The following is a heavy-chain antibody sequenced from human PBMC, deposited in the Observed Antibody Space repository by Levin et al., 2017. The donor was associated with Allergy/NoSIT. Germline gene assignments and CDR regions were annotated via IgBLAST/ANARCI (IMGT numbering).Heavy chain of an antibody. Sequence: SETLSLTCAVYGGSLSDYFWIWIRQSPVKGLEWIGEIKYDGFTNYNPSLGSRVAISLDMSKNQFALKLSSVTAADTAVYYCASAWGRGDHFDHWGRGSPVTVSS. J-gene: IGHJ4*02. V-gene: IGHV4-34*01. CDR1: GGSLSDYF. CDR3: ASAWGRGDHFDH. CDR2: IKYDGFT. D-gene: IGHD2-21*02.